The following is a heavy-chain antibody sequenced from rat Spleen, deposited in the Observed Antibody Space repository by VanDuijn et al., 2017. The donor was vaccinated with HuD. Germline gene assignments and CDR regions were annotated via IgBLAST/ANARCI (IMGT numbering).Heavy chain of an antibody. CDR2: IWGNGNT. J-gene: IGHJ1*01. CDR3: ARLLPGLGAVGYFDF. Sequence: QVQLKESGPGLVQPSQTLSLTCTVSGFSLSSYGVIWVRQPPGKGLEWMGVIWGNGNTNYNSALKSRLSISRDTSKSQVYLKMNSLQTEDTAPYYCARLLPGLGAVGYFDFWGPGTMVTVSS. D-gene: IGHD1-4*01. V-gene: IGHV2-13*01. CDR1: GFSLSSYG.